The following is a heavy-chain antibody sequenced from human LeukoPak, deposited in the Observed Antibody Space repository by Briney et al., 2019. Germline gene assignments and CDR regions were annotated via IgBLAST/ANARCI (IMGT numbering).Heavy chain of an antibody. CDR1: GYTFTGYY. J-gene: IGHJ4*02. CDR3: ARNASGGWNIDY. D-gene: IGHD6-19*01. V-gene: IGHV1-2*02. Sequence: GASVKVSCKPSGYTFTGYYIHWVRPAPGQGLGWMGWITPNSGGTSYAQKCQGRVTMTRNTSTSPAYMELSRLGSDDTAVYYCARNASGGWNIDYWGQGTLVTVSS. CDR2: ITPNSGGT.